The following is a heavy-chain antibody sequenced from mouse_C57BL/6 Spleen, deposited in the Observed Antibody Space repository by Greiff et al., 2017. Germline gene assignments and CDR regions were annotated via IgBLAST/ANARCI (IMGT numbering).Heavy chain of an antibody. CDR3: ARHLTGRYYAMDY. V-gene: IGHV2-6-1*01. Sequence: VHLVESGPGLVAPSQSLSITCTVSGFSLTSYGVHWVRQPPGKGLEWLVVIWSDGSTTYNSALKSRLSISKDNSKSQVFLKMNILQTDDTAMYYCARHLTGRYYAMDYWGQGTSVTVSS. J-gene: IGHJ4*01. D-gene: IGHD4-1*01. CDR1: GFSLTSYG. CDR2: IWSDGST.